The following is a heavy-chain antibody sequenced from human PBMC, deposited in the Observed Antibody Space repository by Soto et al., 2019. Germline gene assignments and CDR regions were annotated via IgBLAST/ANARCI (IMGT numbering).Heavy chain of an antibody. CDR2: IIPIFGTA. CDR1: GGTFSSYA. CDR3: ARARGYSGYGITASKYYYFDY. D-gene: IGHD5-12*01. J-gene: IGHJ4*02. Sequence: ASVKVSCKASGGTFSSYAISWVRQAPGQGLEWMGGIIPIFGTANYAQKFQGRVTITADESTSTAYMELSSLRSEDTAVYYCARARGYSGYGITASKYYYFDYWGQGTLVTVSS. V-gene: IGHV1-69*13.